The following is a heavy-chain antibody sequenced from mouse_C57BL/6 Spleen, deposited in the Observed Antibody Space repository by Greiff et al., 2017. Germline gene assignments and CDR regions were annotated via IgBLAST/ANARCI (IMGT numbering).Heavy chain of an antibody. Sequence: QVQLQQSGAELVRPGTSVKVSCKASGYAFTNYLIEWVKQRPGQGLEWIGVINPGSGGTNYNEKFKGKATLTADKSSSTAYMQLSSLTSEDSAVYCCARSSGSSYDWFAYWGQGTLVTVSA. J-gene: IGHJ3*01. CDR3: ARSSGSSYDWFAY. V-gene: IGHV1-54*01. CDR2: INPGSGGT. CDR1: GYAFTNYL. D-gene: IGHD1-1*01.